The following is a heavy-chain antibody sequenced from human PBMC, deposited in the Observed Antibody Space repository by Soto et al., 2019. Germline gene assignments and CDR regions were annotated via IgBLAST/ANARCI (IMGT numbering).Heavy chain of an antibody. J-gene: IGHJ6*02. CDR1: GYSFTSYW. CDR3: ARALYYYDSSGYYYYYYGMDV. V-gene: IGHV5-51*01. CDR2: IYPGDSDT. D-gene: IGHD3-22*01. Sequence: GESLKISCKGSGYSFTSYWIGWVRQMPGKGLEWMGIIYPGDSDTRYSPSFQGQVTISADKSISTAYLQWSSPKASDTAMYYCARALYYYDSSGYYYYYYGMDVWGQGTTVTVSS.